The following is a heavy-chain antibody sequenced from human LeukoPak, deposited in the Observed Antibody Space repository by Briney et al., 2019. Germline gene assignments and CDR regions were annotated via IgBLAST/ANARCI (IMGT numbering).Heavy chain of an antibody. CDR2: IIPIFGTA. CDR3: ARDGIYCSSTSCLYYYYYMDI. J-gene: IGHJ6*03. Sequence: ASVKVSCKASGGTFSSYAISWVRQAPGQGLEWMGGIIPIFGTANYAQKFQGRVTITADESTSTAYMELSSLRSEDTAVYYCARDGIYCSSTSCLYYYYYMDIWGKGTTVTVSS. CDR1: GGTFSSYA. D-gene: IGHD2-2*01. V-gene: IGHV1-69*13.